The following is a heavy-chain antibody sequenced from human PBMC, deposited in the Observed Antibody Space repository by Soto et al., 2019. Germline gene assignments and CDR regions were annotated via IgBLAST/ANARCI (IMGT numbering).Heavy chain of an antibody. CDR2: IYYSGST. CDR3: ARQRDIVVVPAAAPYYYGMDV. Sequence: ETLSLTCTVSGGSISSYYWSWIRQPPGKGLEWIGYIYYSGSTNYNPSLKSRVTISVDTSKNQFSLKLSSVTAADTAVYYCARQRDIVVVPAAAPYYYGMDVWGQGTTVTVSS. V-gene: IGHV4-59*01. CDR1: GGSISSYY. D-gene: IGHD2-2*01. J-gene: IGHJ6*02.